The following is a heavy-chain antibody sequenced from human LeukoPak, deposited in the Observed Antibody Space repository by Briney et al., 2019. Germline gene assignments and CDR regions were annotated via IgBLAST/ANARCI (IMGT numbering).Heavy chain of an antibody. CDR2: ISHSGSA. J-gene: IGHJ6*03. Sequence: PSETLSLTCTVSGYSISSDYYWGWIRQPPGKGLEWIGSISHSGSAYYNPSLKSRVTISLDTSKNQFSLKLSSVTAAVTALYYCARAIRDFRGAGTVYYYFYYMDVWGKGTTVTVSS. CDR1: GYSISSDYY. V-gene: IGHV4-38-2*02. CDR3: ARAIRDFRGAGTVYYYFYYMDV. D-gene: IGHD3-3*01.